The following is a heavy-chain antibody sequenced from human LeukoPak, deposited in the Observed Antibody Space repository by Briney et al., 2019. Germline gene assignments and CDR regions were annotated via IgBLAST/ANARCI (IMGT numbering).Heavy chain of an antibody. V-gene: IGHV3-9*01. CDR2: ISWNSGSI. J-gene: IGHJ4*02. D-gene: IGHD3-22*01. CDR1: GFTFDDYA. Sequence: GRSLRLSCAASGFTFDDYAMHWVRRAPGKGLEWVSGISWNSGSIGYADSVKGRFTISRDNAKNSLYLQMNSLRAEDTALYYCAKALLEGYDSSGSFDYWGQGTLVTVSS. CDR3: AKALLEGYDSSGSFDY.